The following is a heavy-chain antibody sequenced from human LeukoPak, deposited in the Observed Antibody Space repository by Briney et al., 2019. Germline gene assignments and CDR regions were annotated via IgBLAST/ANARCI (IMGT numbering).Heavy chain of an antibody. V-gene: IGHV4-59*01. CDR3: ARARLDYTYYYYYMDV. CDR2: IYYSGST. Sequence: SETLSLTCTVSGGSISSYYWSWIRQPPGKGLEWIGYIYYSGSTNYNPSLKSRVTISVDTSKNQFSLKLSSVTAADTAVYYCARARLDYTYYYYYMDVWGKGTTVTVSS. J-gene: IGHJ6*03. D-gene: IGHD4-11*01. CDR1: GGSISSYY.